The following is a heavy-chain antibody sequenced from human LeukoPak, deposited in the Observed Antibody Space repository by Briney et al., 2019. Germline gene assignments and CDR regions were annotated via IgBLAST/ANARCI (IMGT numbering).Heavy chain of an antibody. CDR2: ISGSSDET. D-gene: IGHD1-1*01. J-gene: IGHJ2*01. V-gene: IGHV3-23*01. Sequence: PGGSLRLSCSASTLILSTYAMSWVRQAPGKGLEWVSGISGSSDETAYAESVKGRFTISRDNAKNSLYLQMNSLRAEDTAVYYCAGSDTTGYIPREWDYWYFDLWGRGTLVTVSS. CDR3: AGSDTTGYIPREWDYWYFDL. CDR1: TLILSTYA.